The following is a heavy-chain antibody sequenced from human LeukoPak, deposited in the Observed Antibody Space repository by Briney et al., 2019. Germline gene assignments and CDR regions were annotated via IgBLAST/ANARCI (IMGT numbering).Heavy chain of an antibody. CDR1: GGSISSSSYY. D-gene: IGHD3-10*01. V-gene: IGHV4-39*01. CDR3: ARGVRGSGSGRFDY. J-gene: IGHJ4*02. CDR2: IYYSGST. Sequence: SQTLSLICTVSGGSISSSSYYWGWIRQPPGKGLEWIGSIYYSGSTYYNPSLKSRVTISVDTSKNQFSLKLSSVTAADTAVYYCARGVRGSGSGRFDYWGQGTLSPSPQ.